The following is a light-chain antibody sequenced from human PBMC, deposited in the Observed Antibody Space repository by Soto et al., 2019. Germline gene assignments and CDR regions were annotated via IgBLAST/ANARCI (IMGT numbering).Light chain of an antibody. Sequence: EIVMTQSPATLSVSQGERTTLSCRASQSVSSSNLAWYQQKPGQPPRLLIYGASSRATGIPDRFSGSGSGTDFTLTISSLEREDFAVYYCQQRINWPLTFGGGTKV. CDR3: QQRINWPLT. J-gene: IGKJ4*01. V-gene: IGKV3D-20*02. CDR1: QSVSSSN. CDR2: GAS.